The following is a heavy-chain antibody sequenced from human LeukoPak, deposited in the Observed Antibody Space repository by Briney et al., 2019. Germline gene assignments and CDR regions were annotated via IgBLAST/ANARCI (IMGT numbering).Heavy chain of an antibody. CDR1: GASISSYY. V-gene: IGHV4-59*08. J-gene: IGHJ2*01. Sequence: SETLSLTCTVSGASISSYYWSWIRQPPGKGLEWIGYIFYGGSTYYNPSLKSRVAISVDTSKNQFSLRLNSVTAADTAVYYCARVSSSWYQDYYFDLWGRGTLVTVSS. D-gene: IGHD6-13*01. CDR3: ARVSSSWYQDYYFDL. CDR2: IFYGGST.